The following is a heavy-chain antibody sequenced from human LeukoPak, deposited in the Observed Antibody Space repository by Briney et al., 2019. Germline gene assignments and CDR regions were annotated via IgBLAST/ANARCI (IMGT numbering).Heavy chain of an antibody. Sequence: ASVKVSCKASGYTFTGYSMHWVRQAPGQGLEWMGWINPNSGGTNYAQKFQGRVTMTRDTSISTAYMELSRLRSDDTAVYYCARVMVRGVIGSFLFAYWGQGTLVTVSS. CDR1: GYTFTGYS. CDR2: INPNSGGT. D-gene: IGHD3-10*01. J-gene: IGHJ4*02. V-gene: IGHV1-2*02. CDR3: ARVMVRGVIGSFLFAY.